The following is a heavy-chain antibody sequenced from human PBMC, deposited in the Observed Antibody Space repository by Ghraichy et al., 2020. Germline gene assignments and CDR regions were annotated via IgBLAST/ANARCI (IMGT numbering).Heavy chain of an antibody. V-gene: IGHV3-23*01. CDR3: AKGNGGNYYSHFDY. J-gene: IGHJ4*02. Sequence: GGSLRLSETGCAYALTPYTFRKLVRRPLLGQKGVSVIGSGGSTNYADSVKGRFTISRDNSKNTLYLQMNSLRAEDTAVYFCAKGNGGNYYSHFDYWGQGTLVTVSS. CDR1: AYALTPYT. D-gene: IGHD1-26*01. CDR2: IGSGGST.